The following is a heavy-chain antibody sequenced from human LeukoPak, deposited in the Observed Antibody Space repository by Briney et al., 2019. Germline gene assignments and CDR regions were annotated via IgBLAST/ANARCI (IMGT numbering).Heavy chain of an antibody. CDR2: IYYSGST. J-gene: IGHJ4*02. CDR3: LTYDSSGRFDY. Sequence: PSETLSLTCTVSGGSISSYYWSWIRQPPGKGLEWIGYIYYSGSTNYNPSLKSRVTISVDTSKNQFSLKLSSVTAADTAVYYCLTYDSSGRFDYWGQGTLVTVSS. CDR1: GGSISSYY. D-gene: IGHD3-22*01. V-gene: IGHV4-59*08.